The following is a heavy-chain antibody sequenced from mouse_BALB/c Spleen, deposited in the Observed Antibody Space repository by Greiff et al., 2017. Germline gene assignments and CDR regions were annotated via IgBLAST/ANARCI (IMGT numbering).Heavy chain of an antibody. CDR2: ISSGGGST. V-gene: IGHV5-12-1*01. CDR1: GFAFSSYD. J-gene: IGHJ2*01. D-gene: IGHD1-2*01. Sequence: EVQLVESGGGLVKPGGSLKLSCAASGFAFSSYDMSWVRQTPEKRLEWVAYISSGGGSTYYPDTVKGRFTISRDNAKNTLYLQMSSLKSEDTAMYYCARLYYGLDYWGQGTTLTVSS. CDR3: ARLYYGLDY.